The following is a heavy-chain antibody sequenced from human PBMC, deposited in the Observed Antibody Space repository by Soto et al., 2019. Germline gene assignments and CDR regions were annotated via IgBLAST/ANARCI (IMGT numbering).Heavy chain of an antibody. CDR3: ARISPDKGGIDS. Sequence: QVMLEDSGGGVVQPGRSLRLACAASGFSFRTFGMHWVRQAPGKGLEWVAVIWYDGSKTYYADSVKGRFTISRDNSKNTLYLQMNRLSAADTAVYYCARISPDKGGIDSWGQGTLVTVSS. V-gene: IGHV3-33*01. J-gene: IGHJ4*02. CDR1: GFSFRTFG. CDR2: IWYDGSKT. D-gene: IGHD3-16*01.